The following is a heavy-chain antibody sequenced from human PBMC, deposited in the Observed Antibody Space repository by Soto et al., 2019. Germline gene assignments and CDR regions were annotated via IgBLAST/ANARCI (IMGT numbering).Heavy chain of an antibody. CDR3: AIGGSLRLPNRFAP. CDR1: GFTFSSYG. CDR2: IWYDGSNK. D-gene: IGHD2-15*01. J-gene: IGHJ5*02. Sequence: QVQLVESGGGVVQPGRSLRLSCAASGFTFSSYGMHWVRQAPGKGLEWVAVIWYDGSNKYYADSVKGRFTISRDNSKNKLYLQMNSLRAGDTAVYYGAIGGSLRLPNRFAPWGQGTLVTVSS. V-gene: IGHV3-33*01.